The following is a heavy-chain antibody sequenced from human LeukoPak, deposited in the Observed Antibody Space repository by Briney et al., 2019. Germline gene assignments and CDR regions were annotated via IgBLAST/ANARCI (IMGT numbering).Heavy chain of an antibody. D-gene: IGHD6-19*01. CDR3: ASENSSGHGGGANWFDP. Sequence: GASVKVSCKASGGTFSSYAISWVRQAPGQGLEWMGRIIPIFGIANYAQKFQGRVTITADKSTSTAYMELSSLRSEDTAVYYCASENSSGHGGGANWFDPWGQGTLVTVSS. J-gene: IGHJ5*02. CDR1: GGTFSSYA. CDR2: IIPIFGIA. V-gene: IGHV1-69*04.